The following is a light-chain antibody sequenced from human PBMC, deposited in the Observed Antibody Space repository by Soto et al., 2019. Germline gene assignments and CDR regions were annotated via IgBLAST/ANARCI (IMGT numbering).Light chain of an antibody. J-gene: IGKJ1*01. CDR1: QSVSSN. CDR2: GAS. CDR3: QQYNKWRT. V-gene: IGKV3-15*01. Sequence: EIVMTQSPATLSVSPGERATISCRASQSVSSNLAWYQQKPGQAPRLLIYGASTRATGIPARISGSGSGTEFTLTITSLPSEDFAVYYCQQYNKWRTFGQGTKVEIK.